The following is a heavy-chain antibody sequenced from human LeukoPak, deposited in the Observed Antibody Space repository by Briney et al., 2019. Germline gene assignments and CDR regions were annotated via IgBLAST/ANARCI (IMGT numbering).Heavy chain of an antibody. CDR2: ISYDGSNK. D-gene: IGHD3-10*01. Sequence: GGSLRLSCAASGFTFSSYAMHWVRQAPGKGLEWVAFISYDGSNKYYADSVKGRFTISRDNSKNTLYLQMNSLRSDDTAVYYCARDKGYYGSGSYYDYWGQGTLVTVSS. V-gene: IGHV3-30*04. CDR1: GFTFSSYA. CDR3: ARDKGYYGSGSYYDY. J-gene: IGHJ4*02.